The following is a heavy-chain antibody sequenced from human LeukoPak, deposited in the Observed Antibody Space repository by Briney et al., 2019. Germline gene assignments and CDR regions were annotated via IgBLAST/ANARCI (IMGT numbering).Heavy chain of an antibody. CDR1: GFTFSSAW. Sequence: GGSLRLSCAVSGFTFSSAWMSWVRQAPGKGLEWVGRMKSQAEGATTDYAAPVKDRFTISRDDSKNTLYLQMDSLKTEDTAVYYCTIHCDSSGYYYGTDAPNSFDYWGQGTLVAVSS. D-gene: IGHD3-22*01. CDR3: TIHCDSSGYYYGTDAPNSFDY. J-gene: IGHJ4*02. V-gene: IGHV3-15*01. CDR2: MKSQAEGATT.